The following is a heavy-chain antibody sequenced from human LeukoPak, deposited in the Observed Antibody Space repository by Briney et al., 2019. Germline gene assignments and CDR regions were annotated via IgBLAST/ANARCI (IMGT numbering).Heavy chain of an antibody. CDR1: GFTVSGNS. V-gene: IGHV3-53*04. Sequence: GGSLRLSCAASGFTVSGNSMSWVRQAPGKGLEWVSVIYNDGSTYYADSVKGRFTISRHNSDNTLFLQMNSLRAEDTAVYYCARIPYQNYFNYWGQGTLVTVSS. J-gene: IGHJ4*02. CDR2: IYNDGST. D-gene: IGHD2-2*01. CDR3: ARIPYQNYFNY.